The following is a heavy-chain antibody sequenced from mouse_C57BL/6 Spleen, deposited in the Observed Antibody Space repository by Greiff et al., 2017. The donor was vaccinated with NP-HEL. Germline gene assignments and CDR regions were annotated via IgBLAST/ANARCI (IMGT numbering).Heavy chain of an antibody. CDR3: ARRGLQNAMDY. CDR1: GYAFSSYW. D-gene: IGHD3-1*01. J-gene: IGHJ4*01. CDR2: LYPGDGDT. V-gene: IGHV1-80*01. Sequence: VQLQESGAELVKPGASVKISCKASGYAFSSYWMNWVKQRPGKGLEWIGQLYPGDGDTNYNGKFKGKATLTADKSSSTAYMQLSSLTSEDSAVYFCARRGLQNAMDYWGQGTSVTVSS.